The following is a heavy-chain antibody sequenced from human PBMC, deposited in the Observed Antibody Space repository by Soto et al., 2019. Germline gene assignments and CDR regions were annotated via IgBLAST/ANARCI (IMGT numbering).Heavy chain of an antibody. CDR1: GFSFESNG. CDR3: VKGLYATLIDGYYHYYGSDV. V-gene: IGHV3-30*18. CDR2: ISFDGSNK. J-gene: IGHJ6*02. D-gene: IGHD2-8*01. Sequence: QAQLVESGGGVVQPGGSLRLSCAASGFSFESNGMHWVRRAPGKGLEWVAGISFDGSNKYYRDSVRGRFAIFRDNSKKTLSLQMNSLKLDDTATYYCVKGLYATLIDGYYHYYGSDVWGQGTTVTVSS.